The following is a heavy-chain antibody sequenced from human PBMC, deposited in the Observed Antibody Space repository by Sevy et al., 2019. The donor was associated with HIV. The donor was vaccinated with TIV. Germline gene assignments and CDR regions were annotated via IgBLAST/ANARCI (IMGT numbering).Heavy chain of an antibody. Sequence: GGSLRLSCAASGFTFSSYAMSWVRQAPGKGLEWVSAISSSGGSTYYADSVKGRFTISRDNSKNTLYLQMNSLRAEDTAVYYCAKCRQWLVTSSFDYWGQGTLVTVSS. CDR2: ISSSGGST. CDR3: AKCRQWLVTSSFDY. CDR1: GFTFSSYA. V-gene: IGHV3-23*01. J-gene: IGHJ4*02. D-gene: IGHD6-19*01.